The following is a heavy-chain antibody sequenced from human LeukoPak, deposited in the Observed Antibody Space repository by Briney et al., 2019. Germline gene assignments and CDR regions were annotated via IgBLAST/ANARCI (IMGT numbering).Heavy chain of an antibody. J-gene: IGHJ4*02. CDR3: AKDMTQFWSGPDY. Sequence: HPGGSLRLSCAASGFTFSSYGMHWVRQAPGKGLEWVTVISYDGSNKYFADSVKGRFTISRDNSKNTLFLQMNSLRAEDTAVYYCAKDMTQFWSGPDYWGQGTLVTVSS. CDR2: ISYDGSNK. CDR1: GFTFSSYG. V-gene: IGHV3-30*18. D-gene: IGHD3-3*01.